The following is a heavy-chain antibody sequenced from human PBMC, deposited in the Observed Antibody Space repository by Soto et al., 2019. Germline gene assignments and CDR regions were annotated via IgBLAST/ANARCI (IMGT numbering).Heavy chain of an antibody. D-gene: IGHD3-9*01. J-gene: IGHJ6*02. V-gene: IGHV4-59*01. Sequence: SETLSLTXTVSGGSISSYYWSWIRQPPGKGLEWIGYIYYSGSTNYNPSLKSRVTISVDTSKNQFSLKLSSVTAADTAVYYCAGVTWFYGMDVWGQGTTVTVSS. CDR3: AGVTWFYGMDV. CDR2: IYYSGST. CDR1: GGSISSYY.